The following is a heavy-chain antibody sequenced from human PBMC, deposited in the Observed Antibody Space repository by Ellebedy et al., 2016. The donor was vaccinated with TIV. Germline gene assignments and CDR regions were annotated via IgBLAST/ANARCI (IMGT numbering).Heavy chain of an antibody. CDR3: ARGRWSGANCHYFDY. CDR2: ISYDGSII. CDR1: GFTLSNYG. D-gene: IGHD3-3*01. J-gene: IGHJ4*02. V-gene: IGHV3-30*03. Sequence: PGGSLRLSCALSGFTLSNYGVYWVRHAPGKGLQWVTFISYDGSIINYADSVKGLFTISREISKNTMYLQMNSLRAEVTALYFCARGRWSGANCHYFDYWGQGTVVTVSS.